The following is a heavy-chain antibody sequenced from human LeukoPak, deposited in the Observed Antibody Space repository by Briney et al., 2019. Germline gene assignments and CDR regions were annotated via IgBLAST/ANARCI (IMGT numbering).Heavy chain of an antibody. CDR3: ARERCSSSSSFDY. D-gene: IGHD6-6*01. CDR2: IYYSGST. V-gene: IGHV4-59*01. CDR1: GGSISGYY. J-gene: IGHJ4*02. Sequence: PSETLSLTCTVSGGSISGYYWSWIRQPPGKGLEWIGYIYYSGSTNYNPSLKSRVTISVDTSKNQFSLKLSSVTAADTAVYYCARERCSSSSSFDYWGQGTLVTVSS.